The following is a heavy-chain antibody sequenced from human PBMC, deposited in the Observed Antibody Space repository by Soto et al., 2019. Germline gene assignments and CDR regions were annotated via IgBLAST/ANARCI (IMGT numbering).Heavy chain of an antibody. CDR2: ISYDGILK. J-gene: IGHJ6*01. CDR1: GFTFSAFG. CDR3: AKDFKVSGGHYGSLNYYYGMDV. Sequence: PGGSLRLSCAASGFTFSAFGMHWVRQAPGKGLEWVAIISYDGILKYYADSVKGRFTISRDTSKGALYLQMNSLRPEDTAVYYCAKDFKVSGGHYGSLNYYYGMDVWGQGNTVNGSS. D-gene: IGHD3-10*01. V-gene: IGHV3-30*18.